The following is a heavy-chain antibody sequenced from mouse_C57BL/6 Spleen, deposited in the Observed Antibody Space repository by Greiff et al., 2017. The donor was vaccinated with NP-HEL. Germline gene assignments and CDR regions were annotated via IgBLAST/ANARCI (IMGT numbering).Heavy chain of an antibody. CDR2: IYPGDGDT. CDR1: GYAFSSYW. V-gene: IGHV1-80*01. CDR3: ARSSTGTPFDY. J-gene: IGHJ2*01. Sequence: VQLQQSGAELVKPGASVKISCKASGYAFSSYWMNWVKQRPGKGLEWIGQIYPGDGDTNYNGKFKGKATLTADKSSSTAYMQLSSLTSEDSAVYFCARSSTGTPFDYWGQGTTLTVSS. D-gene: IGHD4-1*01.